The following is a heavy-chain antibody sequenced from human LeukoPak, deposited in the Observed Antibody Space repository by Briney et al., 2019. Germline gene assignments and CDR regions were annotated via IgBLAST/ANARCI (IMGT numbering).Heavy chain of an antibody. J-gene: IGHJ4*02. D-gene: IGHD3-3*01. V-gene: IGHV1-69*04. CDR3: ARDMAWVIVTIFGVVPFFDY. CDR2: IIPILGIA. Sequence: GASVKVSCKASGGTFSSYAISWVRQAPGQGLEWMGRIIPILGIANYAQKFQGRVTITADKSTSTAFMELSSLRSDDTAVYYCARDMAWVIVTIFGVVPFFDYWGQGTLVTVSS. CDR1: GGTFSSYA.